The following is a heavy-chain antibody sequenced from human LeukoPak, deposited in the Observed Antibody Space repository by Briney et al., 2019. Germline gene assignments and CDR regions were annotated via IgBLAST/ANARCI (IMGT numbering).Heavy chain of an antibody. CDR1: GFTFSDYY. D-gene: IGHD3-3*01. J-gene: IGHJ6*03. CDR2: ISSSGSTI. V-gene: IGHV3-11*04. CDR3: ARDSVDYDFWSGYSTSYYYYYMDV. Sequence: GGSLRLSCAASGFTFSDYYMSWIRQAPGKGLEWVSYISSSGSTIYYADSVKGRFTISRDNAKNSLYLQMNSLRAEDTAVYYCARDSVDYDFWSGYSTSYYYYYMDVWGKGTTVIVSS.